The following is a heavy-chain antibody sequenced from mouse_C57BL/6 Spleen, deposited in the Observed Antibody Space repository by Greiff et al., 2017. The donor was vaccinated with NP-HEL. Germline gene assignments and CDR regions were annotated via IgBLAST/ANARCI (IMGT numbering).Heavy chain of an antibody. CDR2: INPSNGGT. CDR1: GYTFTSYW. J-gene: IGHJ1*03. Sequence: QVQLQQPGTELVKPGASVKLSCKASGYTFTSYWMHWVKQRPGQGLEWIGNINPSNGGTNYNEKFKSKATLTVDKSSSTAYMQLSSLTSEDSAVYYCARLYYDYDVIYWYFDVWGTGTTVTVSS. CDR3: ARLYYDYDVIYWYFDV. V-gene: IGHV1-53*01. D-gene: IGHD2-4*01.